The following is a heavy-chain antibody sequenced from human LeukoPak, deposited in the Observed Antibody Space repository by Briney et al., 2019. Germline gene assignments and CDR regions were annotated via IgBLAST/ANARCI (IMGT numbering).Heavy chain of an antibody. Sequence: ASVKVSCKASGYTFAGYYMHWVRQAPGQGLEWMGWINPNSGGTNYAQKFQGRVTMTRDTSISTAYMELSRLRSDDTALYYCARGSIQLWLLEYWGQGTLVTVSS. CDR2: INPNSGGT. D-gene: IGHD5-18*01. CDR3: ARGSIQLWLLEY. V-gene: IGHV1-2*02. CDR1: GYTFAGYY. J-gene: IGHJ4*02.